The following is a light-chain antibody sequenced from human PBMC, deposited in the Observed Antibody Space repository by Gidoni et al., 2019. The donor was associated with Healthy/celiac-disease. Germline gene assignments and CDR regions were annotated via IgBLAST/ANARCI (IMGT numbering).Light chain of an antibody. Sequence: DIVLTQSPDSLAVSLGERATIHCKSSQSVLYSSNNKNYLAWSQQKQGQPPKLLIYWASTREAGVPDRFSGRGSGTDFTLTISSLQAEDVAVYYCQQYYSTPLTFGGGTKVEIK. CDR3: QQYYSTPLT. CDR2: WAS. CDR1: QSVLYSSNNKNY. V-gene: IGKV4-1*01. J-gene: IGKJ4*01.